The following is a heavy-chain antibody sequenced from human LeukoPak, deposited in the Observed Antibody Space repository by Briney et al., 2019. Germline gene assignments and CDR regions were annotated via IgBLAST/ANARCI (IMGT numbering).Heavy chain of an antibody. CDR1: GGSINSYY. J-gene: IGHJ4*02. Sequence: PSETLSLTYTVSGGSINSYYCSWIRQPPGKGLEWIGYIYYSGSTDYNPSLKSRVTISVDTSKNQFSLKLSSVTAADTAVYYCARGAPYYYDSSGYLFDYWGQGTLVTVSS. D-gene: IGHD3-22*01. CDR2: IYYSGST. V-gene: IGHV4-59*01. CDR3: ARGAPYYYDSSGYLFDY.